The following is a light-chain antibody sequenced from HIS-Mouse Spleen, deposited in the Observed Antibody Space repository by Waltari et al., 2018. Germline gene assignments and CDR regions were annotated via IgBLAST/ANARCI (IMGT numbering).Light chain of an antibody. Sequence: QSVLTQPPSASGTPGQRGTISCSGSSSNIGSNTVNWYQQLPGTAPKLLIYSNNQRPSGVPARFSGSKSGTSASLAISGLQSEDEADYYCAAWDDSLNGVVFGGGTKLTVL. CDR2: SNN. CDR1: SSNIGSNT. CDR3: AAWDDSLNGVV. J-gene: IGLJ2*01. V-gene: IGLV1-44*01.